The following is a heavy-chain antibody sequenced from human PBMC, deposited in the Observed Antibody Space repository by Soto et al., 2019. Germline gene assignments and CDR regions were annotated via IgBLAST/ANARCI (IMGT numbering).Heavy chain of an antibody. V-gene: IGHV3-7*01. J-gene: IGHJ6*02. Sequence: WMNWVRQAPGKGLEWVANIKQDGSEKYYVDSVKGRFAISRDNAKDSLFLQMNNLRAEDTAVYYCVRDWSTFWGMDVWGQGTTVTVSS. CDR2: IKQDGSEK. CDR3: VRDWSTFWGMDV. CDR1: W.